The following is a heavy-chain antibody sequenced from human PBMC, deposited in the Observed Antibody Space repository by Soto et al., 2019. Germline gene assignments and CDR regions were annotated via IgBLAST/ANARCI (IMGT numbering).Heavy chain of an antibody. J-gene: IGHJ6*02. V-gene: IGHV3-11*01. CDR1: GFTFSDYH. CDR3: ARGGDEDSYGFRYYYYGMEV. D-gene: IGHD5-18*01. CDR2: ISSSGSTI. Sequence: GALRLSCAASGFTFSDYHLSWIRPAPGKGLEWFSYISSSGSTIYYADSVKGRFTISRDNAKNSLYLQMNSLRAEDTAVYYCARGGDEDSYGFRYYYYGMEVWGQGTTVTVSS.